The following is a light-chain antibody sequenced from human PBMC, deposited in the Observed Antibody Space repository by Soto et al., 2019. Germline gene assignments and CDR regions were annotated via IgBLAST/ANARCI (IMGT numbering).Light chain of an antibody. V-gene: IGKV3-11*01. CDR1: QSVGSY. Sequence: VVLTQSPGTLSLSPGDRATLSCRASQSVGSYLVWYQQKPGQAPRLLIYDASNRATGIPDRFSGSGSGTDFTLTISRLESEDFAVYYCQQRSDWPPITVGQGTRLEI. J-gene: IGKJ5*01. CDR2: DAS. CDR3: QQRSDWPPIT.